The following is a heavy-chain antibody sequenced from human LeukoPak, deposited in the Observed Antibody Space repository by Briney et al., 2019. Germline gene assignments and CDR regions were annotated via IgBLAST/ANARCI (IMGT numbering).Heavy chain of an antibody. CDR2: MNPNSGNT. J-gene: IGHJ6*03. CDR1: GYTFTSYD. V-gene: IGHV1-8*01. D-gene: IGHD3-22*01. CDR3: ARAQTYDSSGYARNYYYMDV. Sequence: ASVKVSCKASGYTFTSYDINWVRQATGQGLEWMGWMNPNSGNTGYAQKFQGRVTVTRNTSISTAYMELSSLRSEDTAVYYCARAQTYDSSGYARNYYYMDVWGKGTTVTVSS.